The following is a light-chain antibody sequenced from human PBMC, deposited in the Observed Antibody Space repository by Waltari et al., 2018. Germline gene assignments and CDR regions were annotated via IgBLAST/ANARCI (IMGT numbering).Light chain of an antibody. J-gene: IGLJ3*02. CDR1: GSNIGAGYD. CDR2: GRS. CDR3: QSYDTTLSVV. Sequence: QSVLTQPPSVSGAPGQRVTISCTGSGSNIGAGYDVHWYQQVPRAAPKLLIYGRSSRPVGVPDRVFGSTSGTSASLAITGLQAEDEAVYYCQSYDTTLSVVFGGGTKLTVL. V-gene: IGLV1-40*01.